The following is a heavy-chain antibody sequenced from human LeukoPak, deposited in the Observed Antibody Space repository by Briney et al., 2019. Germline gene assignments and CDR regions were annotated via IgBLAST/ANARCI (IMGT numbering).Heavy chain of an antibody. CDR3: GRENFASETYYCDY. D-gene: IGHD3-10*01. Sequence: ASVRVSCKASGYIFTRYGVTWVRQAPGQGLEWMGWISAYNGNTKYEEKVQDRVTMTTDTSTNTVYMELRSLRSDDSAVDYCGRENFASETYYCDYWGQGTQVTVSS. CDR1: GYIFTRYG. CDR2: ISAYNGNT. V-gene: IGHV1-18*01. J-gene: IGHJ4*02.